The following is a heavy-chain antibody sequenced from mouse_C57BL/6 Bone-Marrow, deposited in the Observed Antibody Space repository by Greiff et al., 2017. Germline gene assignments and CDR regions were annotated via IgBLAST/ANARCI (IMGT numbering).Heavy chain of an antibody. CDR2: IWRGGST. D-gene: IGHD6-2*01. J-gene: IGHJ4*01. Sequence: QVQLQQSGPGLVQPSQSLSITCTASGFSLTSYGVHWVRQSPGKGLEWLGVIWRGGSTDYNADFMSRLSITKDNSKSQVFFKMNRLQADDTAIYYGAKNSLSGFYAMDYWGQGTSVTVSS. V-gene: IGHV2-5*01. CDR3: AKNSLSGFYAMDY. CDR1: GFSLTSYG.